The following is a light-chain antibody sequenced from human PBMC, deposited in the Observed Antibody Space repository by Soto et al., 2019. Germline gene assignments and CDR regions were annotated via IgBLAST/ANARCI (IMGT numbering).Light chain of an antibody. CDR3: QQYNSYWT. Sequence: DIQMTQSPSPLSASVGDRVTITCRASQSIGRWLAWYQQKPGKAPKVLIYDASTLKSGVPSRFSGSGSGTDFTLTISSLQPDDFAIYYCQQYNSYWTLGQGTKVDI. CDR2: DAS. CDR1: QSIGRW. J-gene: IGKJ1*01. V-gene: IGKV1-5*01.